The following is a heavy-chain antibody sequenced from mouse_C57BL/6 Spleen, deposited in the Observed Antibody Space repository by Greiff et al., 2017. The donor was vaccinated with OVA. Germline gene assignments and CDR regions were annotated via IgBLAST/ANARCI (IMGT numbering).Heavy chain of an antibody. CDR2: INPNNGGT. D-gene: IGHD2-5*01. CDR3: ATYYSTYDFDY. CDR1: GYTFTDYY. J-gene: IGHJ2*01. V-gene: IGHV1-26*01. Sequence: VQLQQSGPELVKPGASVKISCKASGYTFTDYYMNWVKQSHGKSLEWIGDINPNNGGTSYNQKFKGKATLTVDKSSSTAYMELRSLTSDDSAVYYCATYYSTYDFDYWGQGTTLTVSS.